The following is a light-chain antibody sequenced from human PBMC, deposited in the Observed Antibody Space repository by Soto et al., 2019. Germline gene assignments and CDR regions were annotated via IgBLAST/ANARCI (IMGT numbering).Light chain of an antibody. CDR1: QSVSGTY. Sequence: EVVLTQSPDNLSLSPGERATLSCRASQSVSGTYLAWYQQKPGQAPRLLIYAASSRATGIPERFSGSGSGTDFSLTISRLEPEDFAVYFCQQYGSSPRSFGQGTKVEVK. V-gene: IGKV3-20*01. J-gene: IGKJ1*01. CDR2: AAS. CDR3: QQYGSSPRS.